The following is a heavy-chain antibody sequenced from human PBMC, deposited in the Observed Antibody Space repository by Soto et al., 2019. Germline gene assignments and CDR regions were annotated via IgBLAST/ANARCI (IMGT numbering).Heavy chain of an antibody. Sequence: SETLSLTCTVSGGSISSGGYYWSWIRQHPGKGLEWIGYIYYSGSTYYNPSLKSRVTISVDTSKNQFSLKLSSVTAADTAVYYCAREGIAAPWFDPWGQGTLVTVSS. CDR1: GGSISSGGYY. CDR3: AREGIAAPWFDP. J-gene: IGHJ5*02. D-gene: IGHD6-13*01. CDR2: IYYSGST. V-gene: IGHV4-31*03.